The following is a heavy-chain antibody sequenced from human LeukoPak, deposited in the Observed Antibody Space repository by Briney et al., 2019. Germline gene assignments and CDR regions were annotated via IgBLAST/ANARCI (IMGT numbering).Heavy chain of an antibody. CDR2: ISYDGSNK. CDR3: AKDGPAKYDFWSGYPDY. V-gene: IGHV3-30-3*01. CDR1: GFTFSSYA. Sequence: GRSLRLSCAASGFTFSSYAMHWVRQAPGKGLEWVAVISYDGSNKYYADSVKGRFTISKDNSKNTLYLQMNSLRAEDTAVYYCAKDGPAKYDFWSGYPDYWGQGTLVTVSS. D-gene: IGHD3-3*01. J-gene: IGHJ4*02.